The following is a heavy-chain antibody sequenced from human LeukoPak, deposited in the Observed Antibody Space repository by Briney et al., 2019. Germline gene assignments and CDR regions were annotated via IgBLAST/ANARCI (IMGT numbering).Heavy chain of an antibody. CDR2: IIPIFGTA. CDR1: GGTFSSYA. J-gene: IGHJ4*02. Sequence: SVKVSCMASGGTFSSYAISWVRQAPGQGLEWMGGIIPIFGTANYAQKFQGRVTITADESTSTAYMELSSLRSEDTAVYYCASDYGDYVFDYWGQGTLVTVSS. V-gene: IGHV1-69*13. D-gene: IGHD4-17*01. CDR3: ASDYGDYVFDY.